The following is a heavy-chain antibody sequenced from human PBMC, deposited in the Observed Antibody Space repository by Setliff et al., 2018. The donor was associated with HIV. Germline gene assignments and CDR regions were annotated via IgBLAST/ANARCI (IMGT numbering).Heavy chain of an antibody. J-gene: IGHJ4*02. Sequence: PGESLKISCKGSGYSFTSYWIGWVRQMPGKGLEWMGIIYPGDSDTRYSPSFQVQVTISADKSIRTAYLQGSSLKASDTAMFYCAGLGGNPRIAARTYPLEVRYWGQGTLVTVSS. CDR3: AGLGGNPRIAARTYPLEVRY. CDR2: IYPGDSDT. V-gene: IGHV5-51*01. D-gene: IGHD6-6*01. CDR1: GYSFTSYW.